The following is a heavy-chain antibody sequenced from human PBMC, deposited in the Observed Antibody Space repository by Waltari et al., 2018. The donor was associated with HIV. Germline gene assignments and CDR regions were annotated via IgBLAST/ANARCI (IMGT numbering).Heavy chain of an antibody. D-gene: IGHD5-18*01. CDR1: GGSISSSSSY. V-gene: IGHV4-39*01. CDR3: ARVQTGVDTAMVNRYFDL. Sequence: QLQLQESGPGLVKPSETLSLTCTVSGGSISSSSSYCGWIRLPPGTGLEWIGSIYYSGSTYYNPSLKSRVTISVDTSKNQFSLKLSSVTAADTAVYYCARVQTGVDTAMVNRYFDLWGHGTLVTVSS. J-gene: IGHJ2*01. CDR2: IYYSGST.